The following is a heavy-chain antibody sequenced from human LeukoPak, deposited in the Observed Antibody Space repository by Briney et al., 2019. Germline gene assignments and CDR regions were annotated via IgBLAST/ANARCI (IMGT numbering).Heavy chain of an antibody. Sequence: ASVKVSRKASGYTFTGYYMHWVRQAPGQGLEWMGWINPNSGGTNYAQKFQGRVTMTRDTSISTAYMELSRLRSDDTAVYYCARDPLVGATLFDYWGQGTLVTVSS. CDR1: GYTFTGYY. CDR3: ARDPLVGATLFDY. V-gene: IGHV1-2*02. J-gene: IGHJ4*02. D-gene: IGHD1-26*01. CDR2: INPNSGGT.